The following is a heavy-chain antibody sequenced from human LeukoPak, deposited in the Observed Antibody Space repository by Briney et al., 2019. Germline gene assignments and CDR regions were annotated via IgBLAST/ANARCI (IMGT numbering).Heavy chain of an antibody. D-gene: IGHD2-2*02. V-gene: IGHV3-21*01. CDR3: ARYCSSTSCYIGYYYYMDV. CDR2: ISSTSRYI. CDR1: GFTFSNYA. Sequence: GGSLRLSCAASGFTFSNYAMTWVRQAPGKGLEWVSSISSTSRYIYYADSVKGRFTVSRDNAKNSLYLQMNSLRAEDTAVYYCARYCSSTSCYIGYYYYMDVWGKGTTVTVSS. J-gene: IGHJ6*03.